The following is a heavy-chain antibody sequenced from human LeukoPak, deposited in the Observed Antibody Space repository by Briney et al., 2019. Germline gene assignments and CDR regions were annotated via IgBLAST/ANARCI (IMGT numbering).Heavy chain of an antibody. CDR1: GGTFSSYA. CDR3: ARDGAPKYYDFWSGYYDY. CDR2: ISAYNGNT. Sequence: ASVKVSCKASGGTFSSYAISWVRQAPGQGLEWMGWISAYNGNTNYAQKLQGRVTTTTDTSTSTAYMELRSLRSDDTAVYYCARDGAPKYYDFWSGYYDYWGQGTLVTVSS. V-gene: IGHV1-18*01. J-gene: IGHJ4*02. D-gene: IGHD3-3*01.